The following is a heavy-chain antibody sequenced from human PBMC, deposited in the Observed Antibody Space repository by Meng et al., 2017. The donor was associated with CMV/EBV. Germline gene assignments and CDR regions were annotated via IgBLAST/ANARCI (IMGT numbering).Heavy chain of an antibody. CDR3: ARGTIFDP. D-gene: IGHD3-3*01. J-gene: IGHJ5*02. CDR1: GGSISSSSYY. V-gene: IGHV4-61*05. Sequence: SETLSLTCTVSGGSISSSSYYWGWIRQPPGKGLEWIGYIYYSGSTNYNPSLKSRVTISVDTSKNQFSLKLSSVTAADTAVYYCARGTIFDPWGQGTLVTVSS. CDR2: IYYSGST.